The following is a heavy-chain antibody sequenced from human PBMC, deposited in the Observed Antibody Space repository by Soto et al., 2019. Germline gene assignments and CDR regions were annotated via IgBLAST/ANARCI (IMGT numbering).Heavy chain of an antibody. J-gene: IGHJ3*02. Sequence: GSLRLSCVASGFTFSSHWMSWVRQAPGKGLEWVANIKQDGSEKYYVDSVKGRFTISRDNAKNSLYLQMNSLRAEDTAVFYCARGYCSSTSCYAGAFDIWGQGTMVTVSS. D-gene: IGHD2-2*01. CDR2: IKQDGSEK. V-gene: IGHV3-7*05. CDR3: ARGYCSSTSCYAGAFDI. CDR1: GFTFSSHW.